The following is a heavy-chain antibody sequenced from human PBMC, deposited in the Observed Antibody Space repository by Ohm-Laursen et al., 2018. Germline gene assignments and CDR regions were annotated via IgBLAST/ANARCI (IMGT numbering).Heavy chain of an antibody. J-gene: IGHJ4*02. D-gene: IGHD6-13*01. CDR3: ARDSRSAAGIFDY. V-gene: IGHV3-21*01. Sequence: SLRLSCAASGFTFSSYSMNWVRQAPGKGLEWVSSISSSSSYIYYADSVKGRFTISRDNAKNSLYPQMNSLRAEDTAVYYCARDSRSAAGIFDYWGQGTLVTVSS. CDR2: ISSSSSYI. CDR1: GFTFSSYS.